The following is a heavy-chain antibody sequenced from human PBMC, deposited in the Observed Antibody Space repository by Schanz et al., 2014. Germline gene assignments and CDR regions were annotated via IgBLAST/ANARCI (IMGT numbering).Heavy chain of an antibody. V-gene: IGHV3-33*08. D-gene: IGHD4-17*01. J-gene: IGHJ4*02. CDR3: ARPRFDYGEVDY. CDR1: GFDFNSYS. Sequence: QVQLVESGGGLVQPGGSLRLSCEASGFDFNSYSMNWVRQAPGKGLEWVAVIWSDGSTKYYADSVRGRFTISRDRFQNTLYLRMSSLRAKDTAVYYCARPRFDYGEVDYWGQGTLVTVSS. CDR2: IWSDGSTK.